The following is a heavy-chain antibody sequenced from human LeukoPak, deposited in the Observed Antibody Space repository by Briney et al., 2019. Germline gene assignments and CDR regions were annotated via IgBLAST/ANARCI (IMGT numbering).Heavy chain of an antibody. CDR1: GFTFSSHW. CDR2: INGDGGRT. CDR3: VRDAKVGATNLDY. J-gene: IGHJ4*02. V-gene: IGHV3-74*01. D-gene: IGHD1-26*01. Sequence: TGGSLRLSCAASGFTFSSHWMHWVRQTPGKGLVWVARINGDGGRTNYAESVKGRFTISRDNTKNTLYLQTNSLRVEDTATYFCVRDAKVGATNLDYWGQGTLVSVSS.